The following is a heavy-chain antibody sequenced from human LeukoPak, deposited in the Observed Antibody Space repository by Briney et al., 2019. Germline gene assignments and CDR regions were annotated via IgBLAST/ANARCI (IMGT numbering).Heavy chain of an antibody. J-gene: IGHJ4*02. CDR2: ICYSGST. D-gene: IGHD6-13*01. V-gene: IGHV4-59*01. Sequence: SETLSLTCTVSGGSISSYYWSWIRQPPGKGLEWIGYICYSGSTNYNPSLKSRVTISVDTSKNQFSLKLSSVTAADTAVYYCARVSAVAGTHYFDYWGQGTLVTVSS. CDR3: ARVSAVAGTHYFDY. CDR1: GGSISSYY.